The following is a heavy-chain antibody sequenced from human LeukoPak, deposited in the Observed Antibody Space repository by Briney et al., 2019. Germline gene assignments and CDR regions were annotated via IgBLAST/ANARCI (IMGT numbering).Heavy chain of an antibody. Sequence: ASVKVSCKTSGYTFTSYYVSWVRQAPGQGLEWMGWTSGYNAKTKYVQKFQGRITMTIDTSTTTAYMELRSLRSDDTAVYYCASHLKYCTNGVCYKYFDYWGQGTLVTVSS. CDR3: ASHLKYCTNGVCYKYFDY. CDR1: GYTFTSYY. J-gene: IGHJ4*02. D-gene: IGHD2-8*01. CDR2: TSGYNAKT. V-gene: IGHV1-18*04.